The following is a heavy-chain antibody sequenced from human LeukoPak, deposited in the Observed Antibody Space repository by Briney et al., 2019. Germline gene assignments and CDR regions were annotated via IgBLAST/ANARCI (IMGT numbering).Heavy chain of an antibody. Sequence: SETLSLTCAVYGGSFSGYYWSWIRQPPGKGLEWTGEINHSGSTNYNPSLKSRVTISVDTSKNQFSLKLSSVTAADTAVYYCARDPQGGYYYDSSGYYTYFDYWGQGTLVTVSS. V-gene: IGHV4-34*01. CDR2: INHSGST. D-gene: IGHD3-22*01. CDR1: GGSFSGYY. J-gene: IGHJ4*02. CDR3: ARDPQGGYYYDSSGYYTYFDY.